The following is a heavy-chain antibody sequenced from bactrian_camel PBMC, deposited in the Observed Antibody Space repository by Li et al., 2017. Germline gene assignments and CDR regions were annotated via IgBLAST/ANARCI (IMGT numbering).Heavy chain of an antibody. CDR3: AATGDTWGGDFGH. CDR1: GFPFSSYD. D-gene: IGHD4*01. Sequence: VQLVESGGGLVQPGGSLRLSCAASGFPFSSYDMSWVRQAPGKGLEWVSHVKGDGSGIKYADSVKGRFTISRDNAKNTVHLQMNSLKSEDTALYYCAATGDTWGGDFGHWGQGTQVTVS. CDR2: VKGDGSGI. J-gene: IGHJ4*01. V-gene: IGHV3S40*01.